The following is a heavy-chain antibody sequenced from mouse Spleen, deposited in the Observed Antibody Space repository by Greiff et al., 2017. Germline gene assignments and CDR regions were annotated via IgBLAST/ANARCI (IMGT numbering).Heavy chain of an antibody. J-gene: IGHJ4*01. CDR3: AREGYGSQYYYAMDY. CDR2: ISSGSSTI. V-gene: IGHV5-17*01. Sequence: EVQGVESGGGLVKPGGSLKLSCAASGFTFSDYGMHWVRQAPEKGLEWVAYISSGSSTIYYADTVKGRFTISRDNAKNTLFPQMTSLRSEDTAMYYCAREGYGSQYYYAMDYWGQGTSVTVSS. D-gene: IGHD1-1*01. CDR1: GFTFSDYG.